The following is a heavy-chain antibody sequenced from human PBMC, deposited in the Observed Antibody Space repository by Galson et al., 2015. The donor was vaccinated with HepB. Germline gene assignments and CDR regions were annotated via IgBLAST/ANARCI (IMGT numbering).Heavy chain of an antibody. CDR2: IYYSGST. V-gene: IGHV4-59*01. Sequence: ETLSLTCTVSGGSISSYYWSWIRQPPGKGLEWIGYIYYSGSTNYNPSLKSRVTISVDTSKNQFSLKLSSVTAADTAVYYCAGSHLGIAAAGTIDYWGQGTLVTVSS. D-gene: IGHD6-13*01. CDR1: GGSISSYY. CDR3: AGSHLGIAAAGTIDY. J-gene: IGHJ4*02.